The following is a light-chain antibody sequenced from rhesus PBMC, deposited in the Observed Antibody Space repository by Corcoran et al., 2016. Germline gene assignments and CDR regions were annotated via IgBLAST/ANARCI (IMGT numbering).Light chain of an antibody. CDR2: DAS. V-gene: IGKV3S9*01. Sequence: SVMTQSPVTLSWSLGQRATRSCWASQRISSNVAWYQQRPGQAPRLLIFDASIRATGIPDRFSGSGSGTDFTLTISSLKPDDFAVYYFQQYNNWPLTFGEGTKVEI. CDR3: QQYNNWPLT. J-gene: IGKJ4*01. CDR1: QRISSN.